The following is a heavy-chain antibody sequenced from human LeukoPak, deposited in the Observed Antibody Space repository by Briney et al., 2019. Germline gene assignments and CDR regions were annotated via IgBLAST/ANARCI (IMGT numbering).Heavy chain of an antibody. V-gene: IGHV3-13*01. CDR2: IGTAGDT. D-gene: IGHD1-26*01. J-gene: IGHJ6*02. CDR3: ARVSEVFGMDV. CDR1: GFTFSSYD. Sequence: GGSLRLSCAASGFTFSSYDMHWVRQATGKGLEWVSAIGTAGDTYYPGSVKGRFTISRENAKNSLYLQMNSLRAGDTAVYYCARVSEVFGMDVWGQGTTVTVSS.